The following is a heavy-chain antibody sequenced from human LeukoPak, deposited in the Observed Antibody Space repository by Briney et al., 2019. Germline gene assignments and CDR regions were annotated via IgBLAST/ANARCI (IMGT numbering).Heavy chain of an antibody. Sequence: SETLSLTCMVSGGSISSYYWSWIRQPPGKGLEWIGYIYYSGSTNYNPSLKSRVTISVDTSKNQFSLKLSSVTAADTAVYYCARFGYDSSGYDAFDIWGQGTMVTVSS. D-gene: IGHD3-22*01. CDR2: IYYSGST. V-gene: IGHV4-59*08. J-gene: IGHJ3*02. CDR3: ARFGYDSSGYDAFDI. CDR1: GGSISSYY.